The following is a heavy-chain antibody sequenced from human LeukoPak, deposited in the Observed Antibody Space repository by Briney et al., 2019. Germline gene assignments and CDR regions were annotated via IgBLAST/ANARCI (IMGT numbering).Heavy chain of an antibody. CDR1: GYTFTSYG. CDR3: ARDMIVVVPAASSGWFDP. CDR2: ISAYNGNT. V-gene: IGHV1-18*01. Sequence: ASVKVSCKASGYTFTSYGISWVRQAPGLGLEWMGWISAYNGNTNYAQKLQGRVTMTTDTSTSTAYMELRSLRSDDTAVYYCARDMIVVVPAASSGWFDPWGQGTLVTVSS. J-gene: IGHJ5*02. D-gene: IGHD2-2*01.